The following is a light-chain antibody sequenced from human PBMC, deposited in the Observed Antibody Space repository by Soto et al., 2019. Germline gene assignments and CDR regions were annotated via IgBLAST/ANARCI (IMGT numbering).Light chain of an antibody. CDR2: EGN. J-gene: IGLJ2*01. V-gene: IGLV2-23*01. CDR1: SSDVGSYNL. CDR3: CSYAGSTIHVV. Sequence: QSALTQPASVSGSPGQSITISCTGTSSDVGSYNLVSWYQQHPGKAPKVMIYEGNKRPSGISNRFSGSKSGNTASLTISGLQAEDEAVYSCCSYAGSTIHVVFGGGTKLTVL.